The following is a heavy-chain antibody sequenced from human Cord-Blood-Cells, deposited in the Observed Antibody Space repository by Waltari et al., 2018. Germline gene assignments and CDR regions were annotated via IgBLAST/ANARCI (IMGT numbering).Heavy chain of an antibody. J-gene: IGHJ4*02. V-gene: IGHV4-39*01. CDR3: ARFMVRGVIFDY. D-gene: IGHD3-10*01. Sequence: QLQLQESGPGLVKPSETLSLTCTVPGGSISSSSYYWRWIRQPPGKGLEWIGSIYYSGSTYYNPSLKSRVTISVETSKNQFSLKLSSVTAADTAVYYCARFMVRGVIFDYWGQGTLVTVSS. CDR2: IYYSGST. CDR1: GGSISSSSYY.